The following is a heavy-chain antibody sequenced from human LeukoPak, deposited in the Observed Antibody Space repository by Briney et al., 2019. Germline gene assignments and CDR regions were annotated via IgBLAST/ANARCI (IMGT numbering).Heavy chain of an antibody. D-gene: IGHD3-3*01. Sequence: GGSLRLSCAASGFTFSSYWMSWVRQAPGKGLEWVANIKQDGSEKYYVDSVKGRFTISRDNAKNSLYLQMNSLRAEDTAVYYCAKDRITIFGVVIGLDYYMDVWGKGTTVTVSS. CDR1: GFTFSSYW. V-gene: IGHV3-7*01. J-gene: IGHJ6*03. CDR2: IKQDGSEK. CDR3: AKDRITIFGVVIGLDYYMDV.